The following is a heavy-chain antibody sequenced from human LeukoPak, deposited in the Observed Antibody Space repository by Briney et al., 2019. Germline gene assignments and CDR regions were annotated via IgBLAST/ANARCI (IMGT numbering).Heavy chain of an antibody. CDR1: GYSISSGYY. D-gene: IGHD3-22*01. CDR2: IYHSGST. V-gene: IGHV4-38-2*02. Sequence: SETLSLTCTVSGYSISSGYYWGWIRQPPGKGLEWIGSIYHSGSTYYNPSLKSRVTISVDTSKNQFSLKLSSVTAADTAVYYCARDSSGYYADYWGQGTLVTVSS. J-gene: IGHJ4*02. CDR3: ARDSSGYYADY.